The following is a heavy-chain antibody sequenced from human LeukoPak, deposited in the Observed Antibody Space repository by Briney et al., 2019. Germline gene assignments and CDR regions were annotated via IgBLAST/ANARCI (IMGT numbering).Heavy chain of an antibody. CDR2: MSWNGGSI. V-gene: IGHV3-9*03. CDR3: AKGTDYDFWSGYLD. Sequence: WIRQPPGKGLEWVSGMSWNGGSIGYADSVKGRFSISRDNAKNSLYLQMNSLRAEDMALYYCAKGTDYDFWSGYLDWGQGTVVTVSS. D-gene: IGHD3-3*01. J-gene: IGHJ4*02.